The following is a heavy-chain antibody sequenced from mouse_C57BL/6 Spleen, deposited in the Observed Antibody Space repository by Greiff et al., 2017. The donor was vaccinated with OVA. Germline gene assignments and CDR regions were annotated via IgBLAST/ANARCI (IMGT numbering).Heavy chain of an antibody. J-gene: IGHJ4*01. CDR2: IHPTSGST. Sequence: VQLQQPGAELVKPGASVKLSCKASGYTFTSYWMPWVKQRPGQGLEWIGMIHPTSGSTNYNGKFKSKATLTVNKSSSTAYMQLSSLTSEDSAVYYCARPSGYGAMDYWGQGTSVTVSS. CDR3: ARPSGYGAMDY. V-gene: IGHV1-64*01. D-gene: IGHD3-2*02. CDR1: GYTFTSYW.